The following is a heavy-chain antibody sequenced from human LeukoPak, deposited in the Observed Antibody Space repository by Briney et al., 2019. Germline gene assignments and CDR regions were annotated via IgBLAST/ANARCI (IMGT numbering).Heavy chain of an antibody. D-gene: IGHD6-13*01. CDR3: ARVGYTSYYYYGMDV. V-gene: IGHV3-64*01. CDR1: GFTFGSYA. J-gene: IGHJ6*02. CDR2: ISSNGGST. Sequence: GGSLRLSCAASGFTFGSYAMHWVRQAPGKGLEYVSAISSNGGSTYYANSVKGRFAISRDNSKNTLYLQMGSLRAEDMAVYYCARVGYTSYYYYGMDVWGQGTTVTVSS.